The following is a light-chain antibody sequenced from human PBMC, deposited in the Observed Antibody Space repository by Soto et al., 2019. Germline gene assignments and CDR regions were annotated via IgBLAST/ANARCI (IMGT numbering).Light chain of an antibody. CDR2: GAS. Sequence: DIQMTQSPPTLSASVGDRVTITCRASQSIRHYLAWYQQMPGKAPKLLIYGASTLQSGVPSRCSGSGSGTEFTLNISSLQPDDFGTYYCQHHTSYSQPFGQGTKVEIK. CDR3: QHHTSYSQP. V-gene: IGKV1-5*01. J-gene: IGKJ1*01. CDR1: QSIRHY.